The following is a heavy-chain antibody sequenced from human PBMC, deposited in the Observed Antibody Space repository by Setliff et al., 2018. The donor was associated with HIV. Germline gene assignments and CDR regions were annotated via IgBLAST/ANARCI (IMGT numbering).Heavy chain of an antibody. CDR1: GGSISSSTYY. Sequence: KPSETLSLTCTVSGGSISSSTYYWNWFRQSPGKGLEWIGYMSYTGINNYNPSLKSLVTISLDTSKNQFSLKLTSVTAADTAVYYCARAPYVSGSFGWFDPWGQGTLVTVSS. CDR3: ARAPYVSGSFGWFDP. V-gene: IGHV4-31*01. J-gene: IGHJ5*02. CDR2: MSYTGIN. D-gene: IGHD3-10*01.